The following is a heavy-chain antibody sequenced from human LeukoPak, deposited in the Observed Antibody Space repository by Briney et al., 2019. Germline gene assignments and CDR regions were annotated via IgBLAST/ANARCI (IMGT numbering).Heavy chain of an antibody. CDR1: GYTFTSYG. J-gene: IGHJ5*02. CDR3: ARDGSAGTTRTPRWFDP. V-gene: IGHV1-18*01. CDR2: ISAYNGNT. Sequence: GASVKVSCKASGYTFTSYGISWVRQAPGQGLEWMGWISAYNGNTNYAQKLQGRVTMTTDTSTSTAYMELSSLRSGDTAVYYCARDGSAGTTRTPRWFDPWGQGTLVTVSS. D-gene: IGHD6-19*01.